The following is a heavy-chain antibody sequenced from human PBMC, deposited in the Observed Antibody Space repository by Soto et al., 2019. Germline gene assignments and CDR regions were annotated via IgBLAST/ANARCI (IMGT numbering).Heavy chain of an antibody. Sequence: SETLSLTCAVYGGSFSDYYWSWIRQPPGKGLEWIGEINHSGSTNYSPSLKSRVAISVDTSKNQFSLKLSSVTAADTAVYYCARTFRQDYSCYMDVWGKGTTVTVSS. J-gene: IGHJ6*03. CDR1: GGSFSDYY. D-gene: IGHD3-16*01. CDR3: ARTFRQDYSCYMDV. CDR2: INHSGST. V-gene: IGHV4-34*01.